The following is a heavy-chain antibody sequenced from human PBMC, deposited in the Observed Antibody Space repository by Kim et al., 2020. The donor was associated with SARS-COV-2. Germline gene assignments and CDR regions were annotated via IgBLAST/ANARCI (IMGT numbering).Heavy chain of an antibody. CDR2: IYYSGST. CDR3: ARAGYCSGGSCYGFAFDI. D-gene: IGHD2-15*01. V-gene: IGHV4-31*03. Sequence: TLSLTCTVSGGSISSGGYYWSWIRQHPGKGLEWIGYIYYSGSTYYNPSLKSRVTISVDTSKNQFSLKLSSVTAADTAVYYCARAGYCSGGSCYGFAFDIWGQGTMVTVSS. CDR1: GGSISSGGYY. J-gene: IGHJ3*02.